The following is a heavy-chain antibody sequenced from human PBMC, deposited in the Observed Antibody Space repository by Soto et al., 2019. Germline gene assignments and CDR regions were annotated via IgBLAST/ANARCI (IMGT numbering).Heavy chain of an antibody. CDR1: GGSFSGYY. CDR2: INHSGST. D-gene: IGHD3-3*01. Sequence: QVQLQQWGAGLLKPSETLSLTCAVYGGSFSGYYWSWIRQPPGKGLEWIGGINHSGSTNYNPSLKSRVTISVDTSKNQFSLKLSSVTAADTAVYYCARGLKYDFWSGYATYYYYYYMDVWGKGTTVTVSS. J-gene: IGHJ6*03. CDR3: ARGLKYDFWSGYATYYYYYYMDV. V-gene: IGHV4-34*01.